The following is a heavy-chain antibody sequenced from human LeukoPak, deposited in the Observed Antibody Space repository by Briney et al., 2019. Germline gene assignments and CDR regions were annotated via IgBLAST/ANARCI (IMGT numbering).Heavy chain of an antibody. CDR1: GFTFSNAW. D-gene: IGHD3-16*01. CDR3: ARGGGLDV. J-gene: IGHJ6*02. CDR2: INHNGNVN. Sequence: GGSLRLSCAASGFTFSNAWMNWARQAPGKGLEWVASINHNGNVNYYVDSVKGRFTISRDDAKNSLYLQMSNLRAEDTAVYFCARGGGLDVWGQGATVTVSS. V-gene: IGHV3-7*03.